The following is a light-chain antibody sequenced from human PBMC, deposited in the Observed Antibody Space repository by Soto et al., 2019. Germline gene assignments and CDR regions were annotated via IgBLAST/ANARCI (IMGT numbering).Light chain of an antibody. CDR1: SSDVGSYNL. CDR2: EVS. Sequence: QSALTQPASVSGSPGQSITISCTGTSSDVGSYNLVSLYQQHPGKAPKLMIYEVSKRPSGVSNRFSGSKSGNTASLTSSGLQAEDEAYYYCCSDAGSSAVVFGGGTKLTVL. J-gene: IGLJ2*01. CDR3: CSDAGSSAVV. V-gene: IGLV2-23*02.